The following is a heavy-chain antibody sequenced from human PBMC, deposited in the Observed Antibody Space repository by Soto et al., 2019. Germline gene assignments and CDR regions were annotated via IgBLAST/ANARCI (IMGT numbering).Heavy chain of an antibody. CDR2: ISSNGDST. V-gene: IGHV3-64D*06. D-gene: IGHD4-17*01. CDR1: GFTFSSYG. J-gene: IGHJ5*02. CDR3: VHPRSTVQIPPT. Sequence: TGGSLRLSCAASGFTFSSYGMHWVRQAPGKGLEYVSGISSNGDSTYYADSVKGRFTISRDNSKNTLYLQMSSLRAVDTAVYYCVHPRSTVQIPPTWGQGTLVTVSS.